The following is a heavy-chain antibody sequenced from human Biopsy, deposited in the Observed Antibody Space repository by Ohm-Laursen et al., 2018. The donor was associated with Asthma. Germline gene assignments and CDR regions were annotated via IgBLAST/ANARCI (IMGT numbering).Heavy chain of an antibody. V-gene: IGHV4-39*01. CDR2: ISYTGNA. CDR1: GGSMSSSSYY. CDR3: ARHWDWGSFFDY. D-gene: IGHD7-27*01. J-gene: IGHJ4*02. Sequence: SQTLSLTCTVSGGSMSSSSYYWGWIRQPPGKGLEWMGSISYTGNAYHNPSLKSRVTISVDPSKNHFSLKLNSVTAADTAVYYCARHWDWGSFFDYWGQGTPVTVSS.